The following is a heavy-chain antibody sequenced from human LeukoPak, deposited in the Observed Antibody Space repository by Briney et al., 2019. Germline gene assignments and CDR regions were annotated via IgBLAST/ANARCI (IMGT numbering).Heavy chain of an antibody. CDR1: GGSIGSTSYY. D-gene: IGHD5-18*01. J-gene: IGHJ3*02. CDR3: ARHRGYSYGSDAFDI. CDR2: IYYSGST. Sequence: SETLSLTCTVSGGSIGSTSYYWGWIRQPPGKGLEWIGSIYYSGSTYYNPSLKSRVTISVDTSKNQFSLELSSVTAADTAVYYCARHRGYSYGSDAFDIWGQGTMVTVSS. V-gene: IGHV4-39*01.